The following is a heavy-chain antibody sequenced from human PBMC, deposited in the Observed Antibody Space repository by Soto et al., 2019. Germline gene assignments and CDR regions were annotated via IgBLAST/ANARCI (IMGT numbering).Heavy chain of an antibody. CDR3: ERLYGSGIGGYYYGMDV. D-gene: IGHD3-10*01. V-gene: IGHV5-51*01. CDR2: IYPGDSDT. J-gene: IGHJ6*02. CDR1: GYSFTSYV. Sequence: PVESLRIWFKGAGYSFTSYVIVVVLQMPGKGLEWMGIIYPGDSDTRYSPSFQGQVTISAEKSISTAYLQWSRLKASDTAMYYCERLYGSGIGGYYYGMDVWGQGTTVTVSS.